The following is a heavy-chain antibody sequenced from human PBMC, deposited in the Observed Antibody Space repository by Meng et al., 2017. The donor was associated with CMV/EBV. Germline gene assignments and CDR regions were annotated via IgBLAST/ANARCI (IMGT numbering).Heavy chain of an antibody. CDR1: GGSFSGFD. V-gene: IGHV4-34*01. J-gene: IGHJ4*02. Sequence: QVQLPQWRAGLLRPSETLSLSCAVYGGSFSGFDWSWIRQPPGKGLEWIGEINHSGSTNYNPSLKSRVTISVDTSKNQFSLKLSSVTAADTAVYYCARESMVRGEDWGQGTLVTVSS. CDR2: INHSGST. CDR3: ARESMVRGED. D-gene: IGHD3-10*01.